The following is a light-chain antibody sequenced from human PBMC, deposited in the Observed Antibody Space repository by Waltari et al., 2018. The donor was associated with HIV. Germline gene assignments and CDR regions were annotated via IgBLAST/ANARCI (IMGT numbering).Light chain of an antibody. CDR1: SLSTQD. Sequence: SDELTQPPSVSVSPGQTARITCSGDSLSTQDSCWYQQKPGQAPVLLIYKDTERPSGIPERFSGSSSGTKVTLTISGVQAEDEADYYCQSADVSSISWVFGRGTKLTVL. CDR2: KDT. J-gene: IGLJ3*02. CDR3: QSADVSSISWV. V-gene: IGLV3-25*03.